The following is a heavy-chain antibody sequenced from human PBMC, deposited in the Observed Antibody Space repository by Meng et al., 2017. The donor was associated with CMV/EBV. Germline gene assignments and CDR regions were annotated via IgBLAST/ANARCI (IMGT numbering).Heavy chain of an antibody. CDR1: GYTFTSYD. CDR3: ARAPSPLYCSSTSCYTGGMDV. D-gene: IGHD2-2*02. J-gene: IGHJ6*02. V-gene: IGHV1-8*01. Sequence: AAVTVSCQASGYTFTSYDINWVRQATGQGLEWMGWMNPNSGNTGYAQKFQGRVTMTRNTSISTAYMELSSLRSEDTAVYYCARAPSPLYCSSTSCYTGGMDVWGQGTTVTVSS. CDR2: MNPNSGNT.